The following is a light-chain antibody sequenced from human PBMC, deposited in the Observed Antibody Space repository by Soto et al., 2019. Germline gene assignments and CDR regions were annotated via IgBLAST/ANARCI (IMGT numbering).Light chain of an antibody. Sequence: DIQMTQSPSSLSASAGYRFNITCRASQSISSYLNWYQQKPGKAPKLLIYDASNLETGVPSSFSGSGSGTDFPFTISSLKPEDIATYYCQQYDTMITFGHGTRLEIK. CDR2: DAS. J-gene: IGKJ5*01. CDR3: QQYDTMIT. CDR1: QSISSY. V-gene: IGKV1-33*01.